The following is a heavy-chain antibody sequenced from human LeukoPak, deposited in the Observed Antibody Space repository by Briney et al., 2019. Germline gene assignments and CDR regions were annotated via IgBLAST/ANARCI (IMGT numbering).Heavy chain of an antibody. CDR1: GGSISSSSYY. CDR3: ARPVYYYYYGMDV. Sequence: PSETLSLTCTVSGGSISSSSYYWGWIRQPPWKGLEWIGSIYYSGSTYYNPSLKSRVTISVDTSKNQFSLKLSSVTAADTAVYYCARPVYYYYYGMDVWGQGTMVTVSS. CDR2: IYYSGST. V-gene: IGHV4-39*01. J-gene: IGHJ6*02.